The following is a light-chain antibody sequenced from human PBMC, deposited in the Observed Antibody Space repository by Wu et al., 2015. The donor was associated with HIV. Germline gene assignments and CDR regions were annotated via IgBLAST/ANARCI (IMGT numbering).Light chain of an antibody. J-gene: IGKJ2*01. CDR1: QTVSSSY. V-gene: IGKV3-20*01. CDR2: AAS. CDR3: QQYGSSPPT. Sequence: EIVLTQSPGTLSLSPGERATLSCRASQTVSSSYLAWYQQKPGQAPKLFIYAASSRAAGVPDRFSGSGSGTEFTLTISRLEPEDFAVYYCQQYGSSPPTFGQGTKLEIK.